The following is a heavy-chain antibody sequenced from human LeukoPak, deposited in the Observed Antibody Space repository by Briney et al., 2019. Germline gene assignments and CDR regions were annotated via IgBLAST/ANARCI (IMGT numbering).Heavy chain of an antibody. CDR2: ITGGGTRA. D-gene: IGHD6-13*01. J-gene: IGHJ4*02. CDR3: ASRSSIVAATVLFDY. Sequence: PGGSLRLSCAAPGFTFSNYAMSWVRQAPGKGLEWVSSITGGGTRAYYADSVKGRFTISRDNSGYTLHLQMNTLRAEDTAVYYCASRSSIVAATVLFDYWGQGTLVTVSS. V-gene: IGHV3-23*01. CDR1: GFTFSNYA.